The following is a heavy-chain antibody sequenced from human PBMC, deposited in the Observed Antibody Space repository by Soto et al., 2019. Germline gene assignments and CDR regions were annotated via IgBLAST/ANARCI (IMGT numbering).Heavy chain of an antibody. D-gene: IGHD3-10*01. J-gene: IGHJ2*01. V-gene: IGHV4-4*02. CDR3: ARGDGSGSYSWYFDL. CDR2: IYYSGSV. Sequence: QVQLQESGPGLVKPSGTLSLTCGVSGGSIGTNNWWSWVRLSPGKGLEWIGEIYYSGSVNYNPSLESRVTLYVDKAKSQFSLKLASVTAADTAVYYCARGDGSGSYSWYFDLWGRGTLVTVS. CDR1: GGSIGTNNW.